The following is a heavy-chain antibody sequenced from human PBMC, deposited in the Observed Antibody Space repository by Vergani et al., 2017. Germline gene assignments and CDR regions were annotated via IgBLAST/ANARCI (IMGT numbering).Heavy chain of an antibody. CDR1: GGSDNSGSYY. V-gene: IGHV4-61*10. J-gene: IGHJ4*02. D-gene: IGHD5-24*01. CDR2: IYFIGST. Sequence: QVQLQESGPGLVKPSETLSLTCTVSGGSDNSGSYYWSWIRQPAGKGLEWIGYIYFIGSTNYNPSLKSRVTISVDTSKNEFSLKLSSVTAADTAVYYCARGGWATVDYWGQGTLVTVSS. CDR3: ARGGWATVDY.